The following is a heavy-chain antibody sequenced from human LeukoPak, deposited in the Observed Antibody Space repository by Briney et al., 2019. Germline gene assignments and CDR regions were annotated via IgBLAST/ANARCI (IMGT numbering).Heavy chain of an antibody. CDR3: TRRDSSVYYFDY. Sequence: GGSLRLSCTASGFSISGHSMNWVRQASGKGLEWLGRIRSKANTYATAYAASVKGRFTISRDDSNNTAYLQMNSLKTEDTAVYYCTRRDSSVYYFDYWGQGTLVTVSS. CDR1: GFSISGHS. CDR2: IRSKANTYAT. J-gene: IGHJ4*02. D-gene: IGHD6-19*01. V-gene: IGHV3-73*01.